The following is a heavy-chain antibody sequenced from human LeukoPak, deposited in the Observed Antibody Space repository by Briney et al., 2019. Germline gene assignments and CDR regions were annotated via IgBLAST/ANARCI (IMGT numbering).Heavy chain of an antibody. CDR1: GFSFSSYG. D-gene: IGHD1-1*01. CDR2: ISVSAAT. V-gene: IGHV3-23*01. CDR3: SKKALSTGFSHYDI. Sequence: GGSLRLSYAVSGFSFSSYGMSWVRQTPGKGLEWVSTISVSAATNYADSVKGRFTISRDNSKNTLYLQMNNLRAEDTALYYCSKKALSTGFSHYDIWGLGTMVTVSS. J-gene: IGHJ3*02.